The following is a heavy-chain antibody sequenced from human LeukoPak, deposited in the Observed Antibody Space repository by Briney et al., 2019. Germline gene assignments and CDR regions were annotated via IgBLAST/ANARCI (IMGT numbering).Heavy chain of an antibody. Sequence: SETLSLTCTVSGGSIGSGTYYWGWIRQSPGKGLEWIGSVYYSGSTNYNASLKSRVTMSVDTSKNQLSLKVISVTAADTAVYYCARGVIAAGGNDFDYWGQGTLVTVSS. J-gene: IGHJ4*02. CDR2: VYYSGST. D-gene: IGHD6-13*01. CDR3: ARGVIAAGGNDFDY. CDR1: GGSIGSGTYY. V-gene: IGHV4-39*07.